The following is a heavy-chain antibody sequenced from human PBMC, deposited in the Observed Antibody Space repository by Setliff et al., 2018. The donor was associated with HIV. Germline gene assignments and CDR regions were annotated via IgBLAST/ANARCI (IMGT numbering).Heavy chain of an antibody. CDR1: GAPFSGFH. D-gene: IGHD4-17*01. CDR2: IDHSGST. J-gene: IGHJ5*02. CDR3: ARVGTTVTTRETYKWLDP. V-gene: IGHV4-34*01. Sequence: SETLSLTCAVYGAPFSGFHWGWIRQSPGKGLEWIGEIDHSGSTKYNPSLKSRVTLSVDTSKNQFSLKIDSVIAADTAVYFCARVGTTVTTRETYKWLDPWGQGTLVTVSS.